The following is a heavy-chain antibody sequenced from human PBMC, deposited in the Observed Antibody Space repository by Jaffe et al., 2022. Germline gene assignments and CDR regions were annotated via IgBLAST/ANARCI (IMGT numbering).Heavy chain of an antibody. V-gene: IGHV3-48*03. CDR3: ARSSPYYYDSSGYYSPGADDY. Sequence: EVQLVESGGGLVQPGGSLRLSCAASGFTFSSYEMNWVRQAPGKGLEWVSYISSSGSTIYYADSVKGRFTISRDNAKNSLYLQMNSLRAEDTAVYYCARSSPYYYDSSGYYSPGADDYWGQGTLVTVSS. J-gene: IGHJ4*02. CDR2: ISSSGSTI. D-gene: IGHD3-22*01. CDR1: GFTFSSYE.